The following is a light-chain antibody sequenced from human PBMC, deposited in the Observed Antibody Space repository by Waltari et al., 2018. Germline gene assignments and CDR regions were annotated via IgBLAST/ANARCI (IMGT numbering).Light chain of an antibody. CDR3: QVWDNSSDQGV. Sequence: SYVLTQPPSVSVAPGKTARITCGGNKIGSNSGHWYQLKPGQAPVLVIYYDSDRPSGIPERFSGSNSGNTATLTISRVEAGDEADYYCQVWDNSSDQGVFGGGTKLTVL. CDR1: KIGSNS. CDR2: YDS. J-gene: IGLJ3*02. V-gene: IGLV3-21*04.